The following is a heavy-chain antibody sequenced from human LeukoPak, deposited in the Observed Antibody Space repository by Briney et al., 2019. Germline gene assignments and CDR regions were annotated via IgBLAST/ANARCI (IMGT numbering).Heavy chain of an antibody. Sequence: SETLSLTCTVSGGSISSYYWSWIRQPPGKELEWIGYISYSGNTNYNPSLRSRVTISVDTSKNQFSLKLTSVTAADTAVYYCARQGGYIAPLALWGQGTLVTVSA. D-gene: IGHD6-13*01. CDR1: GGSISSYY. CDR2: ISYSGNT. V-gene: IGHV4-59*08. CDR3: ARQGGYIAPLAL. J-gene: IGHJ4*02.